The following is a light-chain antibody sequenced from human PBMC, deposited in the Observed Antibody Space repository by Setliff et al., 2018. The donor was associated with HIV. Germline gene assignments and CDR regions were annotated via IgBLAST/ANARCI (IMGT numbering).Light chain of an antibody. CDR3: CSNTGSNTYV. CDR2: QAT. Sequence: ALTQPAPVSGSPGQSITISCTGTSSDVGRYNLVSWYQQHPGKAPKLMIYQATKRPSGVSNRFSGSKSGNTASLTISGLQAEGEADYYCCSNTGSNTYVFGTGTKVTVL. V-gene: IGLV2-23*01. CDR1: SSDVGRYNL. J-gene: IGLJ1*01.